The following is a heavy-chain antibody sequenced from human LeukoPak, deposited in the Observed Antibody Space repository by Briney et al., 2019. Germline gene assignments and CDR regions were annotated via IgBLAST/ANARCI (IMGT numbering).Heavy chain of an antibody. CDR3: ARSLYGDYPYWYFDL. J-gene: IGHJ2*01. Sequence: KSSETLSLTCTVSGGSISSYYWSWLRQPPGKGLEWIGYIYYSGSTNYNPSLKSRVTISVDTSKNQFSLKLSSVTAADTAVYYCARSLYGDYPYWYFDLWGRGTLVTVSS. V-gene: IGHV4-59*01. CDR2: IYYSGST. D-gene: IGHD4-17*01. CDR1: GGSISSYY.